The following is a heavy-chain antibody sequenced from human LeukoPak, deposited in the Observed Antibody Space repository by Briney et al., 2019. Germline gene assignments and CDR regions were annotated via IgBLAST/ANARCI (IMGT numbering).Heavy chain of an antibody. CDR3: ARALPYSPLDY. Sequence: GASVKVSCKASGYTFTGYYMHWVRQAPEKGLGGMGWINPNSGGTNYAQKFQGWVTMTRDTSISTAYMELSRLRSDDTAVYYCARALPYSPLDYWGQGTLVTVSS. CDR2: INPNSGGT. V-gene: IGHV1-2*04. CDR1: GYTFTGYY. D-gene: IGHD2-21*01. J-gene: IGHJ4*02.